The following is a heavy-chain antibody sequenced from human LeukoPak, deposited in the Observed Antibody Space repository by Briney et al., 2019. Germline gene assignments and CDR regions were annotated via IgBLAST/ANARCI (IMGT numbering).Heavy chain of an antibody. Sequence: GGSLRLSCAASGFXFNNAWMSWVRQAPGKGLEWVGRIKRKTDGGTTDYAAPVKGRFTISRDDSKNTLYLQMNGLKTEDTAVYYCTTAVRVTGFDYWGQGTLVTVSS. CDR1: GFXFNNAW. J-gene: IGHJ4*02. V-gene: IGHV3-15*01. CDR2: IKRKTDGGTT. D-gene: IGHD3-10*01. CDR3: TTAVRVTGFDY.